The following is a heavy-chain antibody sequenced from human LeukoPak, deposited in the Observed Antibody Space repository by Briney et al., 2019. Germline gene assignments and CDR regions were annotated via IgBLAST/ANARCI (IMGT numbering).Heavy chain of an antibody. D-gene: IGHD2-8*01. J-gene: IGHJ4*02. V-gene: IGHV3-48*01. Sequence: GGSLRLSCAASGFTFTSYSMTWVRQAPGKGLEWISYISNDDITYADSVKGRFTISRDNAKSSLYLQLSSLRTEDTAVYYCVRDRQWAFDYWGQGTLVTVSS. CDR1: GFTFTSYS. CDR2: ISNDDI. CDR3: VRDRQWAFDY.